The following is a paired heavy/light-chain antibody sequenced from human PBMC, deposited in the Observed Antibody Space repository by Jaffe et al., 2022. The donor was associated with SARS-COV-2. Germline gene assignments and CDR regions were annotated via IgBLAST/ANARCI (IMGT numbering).Light chain of an antibody. Sequence: DIQMTQSPSSLSASVGDRVTITCQASQDIANYLNWYQQKPGKAPKLLIYDASNLETGVPSRFSGSGSGTDFTFTISSLQPEDIATYYCQQYDNLPITFGQGTRLEIK. J-gene: IGKJ5*01. V-gene: IGKV1-33*01. CDR1: QDIANY. CDR2: DAS. CDR3: QQYDNLPIT.
Heavy chain of an antibody. CDR3: ARRWGKDGYNGGYFDY. CDR2: ISAYNGNT. CDR1: GYTFTSYG. J-gene: IGHJ4*02. V-gene: IGHV1-18*01. D-gene: IGHD2-8*01. Sequence: QVQLVQSGAEVKKPGASVKVSCKASGYTFTSYGISWVRQAPGQGLEWMGWISAYNGNTNYAQKLQGRVTMTTDTSTTTAYMELRSLRSDDTAVYFCARRWGKDGYNGGYFDYWGQGTLVTVSS.